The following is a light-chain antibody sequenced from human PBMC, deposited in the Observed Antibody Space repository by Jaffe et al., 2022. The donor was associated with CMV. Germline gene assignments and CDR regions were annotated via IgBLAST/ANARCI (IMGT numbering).Light chain of an antibody. CDR2: GAS. CDR3: QQYHDWPTT. V-gene: IGKV3-15*01. CDR1: QSVGSN. J-gene: IGKJ1*01. Sequence: EIVMTQSPASLSVSPGERGTLSCRASQSVGSNLAWYQQKPGQAPRLLIYGASTRATGIPARFSGSGSGTEFTLTVSSLQSEDFAVYYCQQYHDWPTTFGLGAKVEIK.